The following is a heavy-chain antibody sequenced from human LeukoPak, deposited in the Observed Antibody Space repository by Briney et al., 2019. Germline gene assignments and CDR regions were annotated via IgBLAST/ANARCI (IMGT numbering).Heavy chain of an antibody. CDR1: GFTFNSHE. CDR2: IDAGGAAK. D-gene: IGHD1-26*01. V-gene: IGHV3-48*03. Sequence: PGGSLRLSCVGSGFTFNSHEMNWVRQAPGKGLEWVAYIDAGGAAKYYAASVRGRFAISRDNPKSSVYLEMTSLRAEDTALYFCARVRGTYCNDYWGQGSLVTVSS. J-gene: IGHJ4*02. CDR3: ARVRGTYCNDY.